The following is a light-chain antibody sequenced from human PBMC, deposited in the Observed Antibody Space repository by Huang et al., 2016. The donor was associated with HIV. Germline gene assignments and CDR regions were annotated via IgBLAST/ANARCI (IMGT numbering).Light chain of an antibody. Sequence: EIVLTQSPATLSLSPGERATLSCRASQSVSSYLAWYQQKPGQAPRLLIYTASNRATGIPARFSGSGSGTDFTLTISSLEPEEFAIYYCQQSSSWPPLTFGGGTKVEIK. CDR3: QQSSSWPPLT. V-gene: IGKV3-11*01. J-gene: IGKJ4*01. CDR1: QSVSSY. CDR2: TAS.